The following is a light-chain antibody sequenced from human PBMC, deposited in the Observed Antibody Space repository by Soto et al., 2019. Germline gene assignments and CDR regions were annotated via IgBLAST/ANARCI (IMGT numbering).Light chain of an antibody. CDR3: QQYYSTPWT. CDR2: WAS. CDR1: QRVLNSSNNKKY. Sequence: DIVMTQSPDSLAVSLGERATINCKSSQRVLNSSNNKKYLAWYQQKPGQPPKLLIYWASTRESVVPDRLSGSGSVTDFTLTISTPQAEDVAVYYCQQYYSTPWTFGQGTKVDIK. V-gene: IGKV4-1*01. J-gene: IGKJ1*01.